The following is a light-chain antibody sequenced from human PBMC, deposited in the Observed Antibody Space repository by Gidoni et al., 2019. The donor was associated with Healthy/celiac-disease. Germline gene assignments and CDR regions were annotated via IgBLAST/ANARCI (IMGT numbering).Light chain of an antibody. CDR2: DVS. J-gene: IGLJ2*01. V-gene: IGLV2-14*03. Sequence: QPALTQPASVSASPGQSITISCTGTSSDVGGYNYVPWYQQHPGKAPKLMIYDVSNRPSGVSNRFSGSKSGNTASLTISGIQAEDEADYYCSSYTSSSTLVVFGGGTKLTVL. CDR3: SSYTSSSTLVV. CDR1: SSDVGGYNY.